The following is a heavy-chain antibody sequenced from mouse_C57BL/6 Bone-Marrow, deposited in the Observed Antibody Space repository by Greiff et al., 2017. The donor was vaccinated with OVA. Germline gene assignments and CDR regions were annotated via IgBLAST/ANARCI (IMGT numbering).Heavy chain of an antibody. D-gene: IGHD1-1*01. V-gene: IGHV1-22*01. CDR2: INPNNGGT. CDR3: AKRVGSSPYYYAMDY. J-gene: IGHJ4*01. CDR1: GYTFTDYN. Sequence: EVQLQQSGPELVKPGASVKMSCKASGYTFTDYNMHWVKQSHGKSLEWIGYINPNNGGTSYNQKFKGKATLTVNKSSSTAYMELRSLTSEDSAVYYCAKRVGSSPYYYAMDYWGQGTSVTVSS.